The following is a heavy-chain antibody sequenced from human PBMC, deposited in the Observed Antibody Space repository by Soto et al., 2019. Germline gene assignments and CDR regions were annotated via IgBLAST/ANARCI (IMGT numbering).Heavy chain of an antibody. CDR3: ARSQTTVTSYDY. CDR1: GGSISSSNW. Sequence: SETLSLTCAVSGGSISSSNWWSLVRQPPGKGLEWIGEIYHSGSTNYNPSLKSRVTISVDKSKNQFSLKLSSVTAADTAVYYCARSQTTVTSYDYWAREPWSPSP. D-gene: IGHD4-17*01. J-gene: IGHJ4*02. V-gene: IGHV4-4*02. CDR2: IYHSGST.